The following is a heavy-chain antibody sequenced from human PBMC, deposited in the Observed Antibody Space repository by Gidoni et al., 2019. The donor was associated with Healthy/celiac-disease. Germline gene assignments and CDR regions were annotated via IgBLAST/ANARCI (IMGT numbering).Heavy chain of an antibody. CDR1: GGTFSSYA. J-gene: IGHJ4*02. V-gene: IGHV1-69*06. CDR2: IIPIFGTA. Sequence: QVQLVQSGAEVKKPGSSVKVSCKASGGTFSSYAISWVRQAPGQGLEWMGGIIPIFGTANYAQKFQGRVTITADKSTSTAYMELSSLRSEDTAVYYCASGWLGYCSGGSCYSGTDYWGQGTLVTVSS. D-gene: IGHD2-15*01. CDR3: ASGWLGYCSGGSCYSGTDY.